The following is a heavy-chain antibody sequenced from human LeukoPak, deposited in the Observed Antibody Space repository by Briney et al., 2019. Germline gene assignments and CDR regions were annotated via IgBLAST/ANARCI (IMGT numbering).Heavy chain of an antibody. D-gene: IGHD3-22*01. CDR1: GGSISSDY. J-gene: IGHJ4*02. CDR2: IYYGGIA. Sequence: PSETLSLTCTVSGGSISSDYWSWIRQPPGKGLEWIGYIYYGGIANYTPSLKSRVTISLDTSKNQFSLKLSSVTAADTAVYYCARGNYDSSGYYRYFDYWGQGTLVTVSS. V-gene: IGHV4-59*08. CDR3: ARGNYDSSGYYRYFDY.